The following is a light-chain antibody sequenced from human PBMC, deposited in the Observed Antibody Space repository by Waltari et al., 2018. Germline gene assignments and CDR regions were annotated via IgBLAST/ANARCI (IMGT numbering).Light chain of an antibody. CDR1: QNIYSN. CDR3: QHYYDNPYS. V-gene: IGKV1-6*01. Sequence: RVTISCRASQNIYSNLAWYQQKPGKAPKLLIYAASSLQSGIPSRFSGSGSGTDFTLTISSLQPEDSAAYYCQHYYDNPYSFGQGTKVEIK. CDR2: AAS. J-gene: IGKJ2*03.